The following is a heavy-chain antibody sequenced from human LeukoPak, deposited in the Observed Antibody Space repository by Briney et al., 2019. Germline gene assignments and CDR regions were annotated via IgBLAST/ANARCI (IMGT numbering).Heavy chain of an antibody. D-gene: IGHD3-22*01. V-gene: IGHV3-72*01. Sequence: PGGSLRLSCGASAFTFSDHYMDWVRRAPGKGLEWVGRIRNRAKSYTIEYAPSVKDRFTISRGDSRNSLYLQMNSLKTEDTAVYFCVRVANYYDSRGYSTDAFDIWGQGTMVTVSS. CDR1: AFTFSDHY. CDR2: IRNRAKSYTI. CDR3: VRVANYYDSRGYSTDAFDI. J-gene: IGHJ3*02.